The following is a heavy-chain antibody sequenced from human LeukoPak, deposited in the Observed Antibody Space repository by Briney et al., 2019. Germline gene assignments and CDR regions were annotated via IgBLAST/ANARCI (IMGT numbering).Heavy chain of an antibody. J-gene: IGHJ4*02. CDR2: IYYTGST. CDR3: ARAKEGVAGFFDY. D-gene: IGHD6-19*01. CDR1: GGSISSYY. Sequence: SETLSLTCSFSGGSISSYYWSWIRQSPGKGLEWIGYIYYTGSTSFNPSLKSRVTISVDTSKNQLSLELSSLTAADTAVYYCARAKEGVAGFFDYWGQGTLVTVSS. V-gene: IGHV4-59*01.